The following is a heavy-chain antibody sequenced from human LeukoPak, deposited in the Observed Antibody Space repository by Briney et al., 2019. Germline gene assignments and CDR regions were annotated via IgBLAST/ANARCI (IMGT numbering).Heavy chain of an antibody. CDR3: ARGTSHVNYYNFWSGLVETSPHNWFDP. V-gene: IGHV4-39*07. CDR2: IYYSGST. CDR1: GGSISSSSYY. Sequence: TSETLSLTCTVSGGSISSSSYYWGWIRQPPGKGLEWIGSIYYSGSTYYNPSLKSRVTISVDTSKNQFSLKLSSVTAADTAVYYCARGTSHVNYYNFWSGLVETSPHNWFDPWGQGTLVTVSS. J-gene: IGHJ5*02. D-gene: IGHD3-3*01.